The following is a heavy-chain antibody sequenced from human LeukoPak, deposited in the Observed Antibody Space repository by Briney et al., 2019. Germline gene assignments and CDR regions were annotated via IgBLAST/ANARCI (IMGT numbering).Heavy chain of an antibody. Sequence: PGGSLRLSCAASGFTFSSYGMHWVRQAPGKGLEWVAFIRYDGSNKYYADSVKGRFTISRDNSKNTLYLQMNSLRAEDTAVYYCAKANSRGRYQFDYWGQGTLVTVSS. CDR3: AKANSRGRYQFDY. D-gene: IGHD6-25*01. CDR2: IRYDGSNK. V-gene: IGHV3-30*02. J-gene: IGHJ4*02. CDR1: GFTFSSYG.